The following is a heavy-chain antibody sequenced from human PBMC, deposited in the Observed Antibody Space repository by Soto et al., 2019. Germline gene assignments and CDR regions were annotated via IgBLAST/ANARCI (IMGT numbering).Heavy chain of an antibody. CDR2: INPDNCKT. CDR1: GYTFTRYT. V-gene: IGHV1-3*01. Sequence: QVQLVQSGAEVKKPGASVKISCKASGYTFTRYTMNWVRQAPGQRLEWMGWINPDNCKTKSLQKFQDRVIITRDTSASTAYMALRSLRSEDTAVYYCASGLATGQPNPWGLGTLVTVSS. J-gene: IGHJ5*02. CDR3: ASGLATGQPNP. D-gene: IGHD2-2*01.